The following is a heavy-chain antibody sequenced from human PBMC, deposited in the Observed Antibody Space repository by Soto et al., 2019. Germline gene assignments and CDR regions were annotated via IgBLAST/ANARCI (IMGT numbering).Heavy chain of an antibody. V-gene: IGHV1-69*01. D-gene: IGHD3-10*01. CDR1: GGTFSDSV. CDR3: ARGRDGSNYYFDY. CDR2: IVPIFGKA. J-gene: IGHJ4*02. Sequence: QVQLVQSGPEVKKPGSSVKVSRKASGGTFSDSVTSWVRQAPGQGLEWMGGIVPIFGKANLAEKFQDRVTITADESTSTAYMKLSSLRSEDTAVYYCARGRDGSNYYFDYWGQGTLVTVSS.